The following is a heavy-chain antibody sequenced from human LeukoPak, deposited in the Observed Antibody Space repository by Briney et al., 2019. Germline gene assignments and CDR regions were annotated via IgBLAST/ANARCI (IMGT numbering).Heavy chain of an antibody. CDR1: GVTFNSHG. D-gene: IGHD3-22*01. Sequence: GGTLRLSCAASGVTFNSHGMSWVRQSPGKGLEWVATISGSGYNTYYADSVRGRFTISRDNSKNTVYLQMNTLRAADTAVYYCAKGAEEGVVITSVYYYYMDVWGKGTTVTISS. CDR3: AKGAEEGVVITSVYYYYMDV. CDR2: ISGSGYNT. V-gene: IGHV3-23*01. J-gene: IGHJ6*03.